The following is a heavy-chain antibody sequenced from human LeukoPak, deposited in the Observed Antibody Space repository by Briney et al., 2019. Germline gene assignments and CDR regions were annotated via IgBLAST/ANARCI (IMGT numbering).Heavy chain of an antibody. Sequence: PGGSLRLSCAASGFTFSSYSMNWVRQAPGKGLEWVSSISSSSSYIYYADSVKGRFTISRDNAKNSLYLQMNSLRAEDTAVYYCARRPVAGHYYMDVWGKGTTVTVSS. CDR3: ARRPVAGHYYMDV. D-gene: IGHD6-19*01. V-gene: IGHV3-21*01. CDR1: GFTFSSYS. J-gene: IGHJ6*03. CDR2: ISSSSSYI.